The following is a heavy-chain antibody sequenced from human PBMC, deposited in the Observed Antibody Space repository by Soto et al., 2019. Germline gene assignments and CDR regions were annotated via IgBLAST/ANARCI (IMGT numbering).Heavy chain of an antibody. J-gene: IGHJ1*01. D-gene: IGHD1-26*01. CDR2: INAGNGNT. Sequence: QVQLVQSGAEEKKPGASVKVSCKASGYTFTSYAMHWVRQAPGQRLEWMGWINAGNGNTKYSQKFQGRVTITSDTSENTSSLVLSSFRSEETSVYYSPRGEWELRVWGQGTLVTVSS. V-gene: IGHV1-3*05. CDR3: PRGEWELRV. CDR1: GYTFTSYA.